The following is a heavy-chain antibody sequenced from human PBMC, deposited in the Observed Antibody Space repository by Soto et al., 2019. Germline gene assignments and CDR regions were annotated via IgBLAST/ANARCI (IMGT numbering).Heavy chain of an antibody. Sequence: GGSLRLSCAASGFTFSSYGMHWVRQAPGKGLEWVAVIWYDGSNKYYADSVKGRFTISRDNSKNTLYLQMNSLRAEDTAVYYCARDHRYYDFWSGSMGKRDYYYYMDVWGKGTTVTVSS. D-gene: IGHD3-3*01. CDR1: GFTFSSYG. CDR2: IWYDGSNK. CDR3: ARDHRYYDFWSGSMGKRDYYYYMDV. J-gene: IGHJ6*03. V-gene: IGHV3-33*01.